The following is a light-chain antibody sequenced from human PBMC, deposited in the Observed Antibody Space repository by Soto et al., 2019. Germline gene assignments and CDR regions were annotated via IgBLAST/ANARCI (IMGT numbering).Light chain of an antibody. CDR2: GAS. V-gene: IGKV3-20*01. J-gene: IGKJ5*01. CDR3: QQYGSSLPIT. Sequence: EIVLTQSPGTMSLSPGERATLSCRASQSISSSDLAWYQQKAGRAPRLLIYGASNRATGIPDRFSGSGSGTDFTLIISRLEPEDFAVYYCQQYGSSLPITFGQGTRLEI. CDR1: QSISSSD.